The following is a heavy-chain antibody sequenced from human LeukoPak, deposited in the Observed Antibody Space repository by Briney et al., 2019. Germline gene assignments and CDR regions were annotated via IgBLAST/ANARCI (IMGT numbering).Heavy chain of an antibody. CDR2: ISYDGSNK. CDR3: ASGTGDALHFDY. J-gene: IGHJ4*02. V-gene: IGHV3-30-3*01. D-gene: IGHD7-27*01. Sequence: GGSLRLSCAASGFTFSSYAMHWVRQAPGKGLEWVAVISYDGSNKYYADFVKGRFTISRDNSKNTLYLQMNSLRAEDTAVYYCASGTGDALHFDYWGQGTLVTVSS. CDR1: GFTFSSYA.